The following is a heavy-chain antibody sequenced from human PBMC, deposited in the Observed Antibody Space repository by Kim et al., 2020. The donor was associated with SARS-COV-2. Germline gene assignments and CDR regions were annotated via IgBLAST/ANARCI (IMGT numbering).Heavy chain of an antibody. CDR1: GNTFTSYD. CDR2: MNPNSGNT. CDR3: ARTGSAEEEY. J-gene: IGHJ4*02. Sequence: ASEKVSCKASGNTFTSYDINWVRQATGQGLEWMGWMNPNSGNTGYAQKFQGRVTMTRNTYVSTDYMELSSLKSKYTAVYYCARTGSAEEEYWGQGTLINV. V-gene: IGHV1-8*01.